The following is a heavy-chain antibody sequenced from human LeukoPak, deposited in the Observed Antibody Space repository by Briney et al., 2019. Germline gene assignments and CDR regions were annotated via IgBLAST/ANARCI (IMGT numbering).Heavy chain of an antibody. CDR3: ARFALGYGFDY. V-gene: IGHV4-31*03. J-gene: IGHJ4*02. CDR2: VYYSGST. Sequence: SETLSLTCTVSGGSISSGGYYWSWIRQHPGKGLEWTGYVYYSGSTYYNPSLKSRVTISVDTSKNQFSLKLSSVTAADTAVYYCARFALGYGFDYWGQGTLVTVSS. CDR1: GGSISSGGYY. D-gene: IGHD5-18*01.